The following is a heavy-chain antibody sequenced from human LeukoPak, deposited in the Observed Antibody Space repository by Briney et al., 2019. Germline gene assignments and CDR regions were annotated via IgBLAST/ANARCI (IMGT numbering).Heavy chain of an antibody. Sequence: SETLSLTCTVSGGSISNYYWTWIRQPPGKGLEWIGYIYYSGSTNYNPSHKSRVTISVDTSKNQFSLKLSSVTAADTAVYYCARNGYYDSSGYAPFDYWGQGTLVTVSS. V-gene: IGHV4-59*01. CDR2: IYYSGST. J-gene: IGHJ4*02. CDR1: GGSISNYY. CDR3: ARNGYYDSSGYAPFDY. D-gene: IGHD3-22*01.